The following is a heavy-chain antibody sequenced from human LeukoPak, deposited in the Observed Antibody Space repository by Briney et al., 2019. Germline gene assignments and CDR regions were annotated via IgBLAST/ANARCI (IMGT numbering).Heavy chain of an antibody. V-gene: IGHV1-2*02. J-gene: IGHJ4*02. Sequence: GASVKVSCKASGYTFTGYYMHWVRQAPGQGLEWMGWINPNSGGTNYAQKFQGRATMTRDTSISTAYMELSRLRSDDTAVYYCARGRYCSGGSCYSGFDYWGQGTLVTVSS. CDR1: GYTFTGYY. CDR2: INPNSGGT. CDR3: ARGRYCSGGSCYSGFDY. D-gene: IGHD2-15*01.